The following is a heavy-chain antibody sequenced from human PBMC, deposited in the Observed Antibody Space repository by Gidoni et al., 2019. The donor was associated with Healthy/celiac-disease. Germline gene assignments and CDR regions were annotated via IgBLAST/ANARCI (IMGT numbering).Heavy chain of an antibody. CDR3: ARAQLLWFGETDYYDYGMDV. Sequence: NPSLKSRVTISVDTSKNQFSLKLSSVTAADTAVYYCARAQLLWFGETDYYDYGMDVWGQGTTVTVSS. D-gene: IGHD3-10*01. J-gene: IGHJ6*02. V-gene: IGHV4-34*01.